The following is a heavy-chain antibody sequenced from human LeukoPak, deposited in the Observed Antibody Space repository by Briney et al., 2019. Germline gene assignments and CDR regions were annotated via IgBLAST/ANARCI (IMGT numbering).Heavy chain of an antibody. CDR1: GFTFGDVV. CDR3: ARRTGGTKDY. CDR2: ISYNGAST. J-gene: IGHJ4*02. D-gene: IGHD7-27*01. Sequence: LPGGSLRLSCVAPGFTFGDVVMSWVRQAPGKGLEWVSAISYNGASTDYADSVKGRFAISRDNSKNTLYLQMNSLRAEDTAVYYCARRTGGTKDYWGQGTQVTGSS. V-gene: IGHV3-23*01.